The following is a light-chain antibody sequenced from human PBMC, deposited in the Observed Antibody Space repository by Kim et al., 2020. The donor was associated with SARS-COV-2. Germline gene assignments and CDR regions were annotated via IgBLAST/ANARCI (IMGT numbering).Light chain of an antibody. Sequence: VSPGQTDRITCSGDALPEKQTYWYQQKSGRAPLLLIYKDSERPSGIPGRFSGSSSGTTVTLTISGVQAEDDADYYCQSAVGSGTYVFGTGTKVTVL. CDR2: KDS. CDR3: QSAVGSGTYV. V-gene: IGLV3-25*03. CDR1: ALPEKQ. J-gene: IGLJ1*01.